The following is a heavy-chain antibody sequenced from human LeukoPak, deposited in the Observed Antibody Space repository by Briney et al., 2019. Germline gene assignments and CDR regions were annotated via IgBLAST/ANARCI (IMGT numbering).Heavy chain of an antibody. Sequence: ASLKVSCTASGYTFTSYGISWVRQAPGQGLEWIGWISANNGKTKYAHNLQGRVAMTTDTSVSTAYMELRSLRSDDTAVYYCARNMTTSGPIDIEDAFDIWGQGTMVTVSS. V-gene: IGHV1-18*01. J-gene: IGHJ3*02. D-gene: IGHD4-17*01. CDR1: GYTFTSYG. CDR2: ISANNGKT. CDR3: ARNMTTSGPIDIEDAFDI.